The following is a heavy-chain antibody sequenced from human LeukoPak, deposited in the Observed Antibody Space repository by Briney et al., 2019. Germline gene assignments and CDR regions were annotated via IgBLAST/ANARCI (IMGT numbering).Heavy chain of an antibody. J-gene: IGHJ4*02. V-gene: IGHV3-33*01. D-gene: IGHD6-13*01. CDR2: IWYDGSNK. CDR3: ARGPSVHSSSWYSSERRYYFDY. CDR1: GFTFSSYG. Sequence: GSLRLSCAASGFTFSSYGMHWVRQAPGKGLEWVAVIWYDGSNKYYADSVKGRFTISRDNSKNTLYLQMNSLRAEDTAVYYCARGPSVHSSSWYSSERRYYFDYWGQGTLVTVSS.